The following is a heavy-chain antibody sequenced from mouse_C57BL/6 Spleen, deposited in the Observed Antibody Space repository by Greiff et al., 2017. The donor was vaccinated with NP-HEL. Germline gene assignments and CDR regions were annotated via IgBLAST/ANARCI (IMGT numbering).Heavy chain of an antibody. CDR3: ARWSWDEFAY. V-gene: IGHV1-52*01. Sequence: QVQLQQPGAEPVRPGSSVKLSCKASGYTFTSYWMHWVKQRPIQGLEWIGNIDPSDSETHYNQKFKDKATLPVDKSSSTAYMQLSSLTSEDSAVYYCARWSWDEFAYWGQGTLVTVSA. CDR1: GYTFTSYW. J-gene: IGHJ3*01. CDR2: IDPSDSET. D-gene: IGHD4-1*01.